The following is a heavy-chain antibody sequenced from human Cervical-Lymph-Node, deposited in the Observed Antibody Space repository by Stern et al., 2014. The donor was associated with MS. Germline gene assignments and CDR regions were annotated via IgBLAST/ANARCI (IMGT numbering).Heavy chain of an antibody. CDR3: ARDQRGITIFGVVTDYYYLGMDV. J-gene: IGHJ6*02. CDR2: INPNTGGP. Sequence: VQLVESGAEVKKPGASVKVSCKSSGYIFTGYYIHFVRPAPGQGREWMAWINPNTGGPKYAQKFQGRVTMSRYTSISTAYVELSSLTSDDTAVYYCARDQRGITIFGVVTDYYYLGMDVWGQGTTVTVSS. D-gene: IGHD3-3*01. CDR1: GYIFTGYY. V-gene: IGHV1-2*02.